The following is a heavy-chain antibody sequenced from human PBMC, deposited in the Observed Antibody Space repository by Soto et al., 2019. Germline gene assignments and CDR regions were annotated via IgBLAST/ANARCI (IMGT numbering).Heavy chain of an antibody. V-gene: IGHV3-23*01. CDR2: IGGRGNSA. D-gene: IGHD5-12*01. J-gene: IGHJ3*01. Sequence: GGSLRLSCAASGFIFTNYAMNWVRQAPGKGLEWVSVIGGRGNSAYYADSVQGRFTISRDNSKNTLSLQMSSLTADDTAIYYCVREGRGYFDFWGRGTMVTVSS. CDR3: VREGRGYFDF. CDR1: GFIFTNYA.